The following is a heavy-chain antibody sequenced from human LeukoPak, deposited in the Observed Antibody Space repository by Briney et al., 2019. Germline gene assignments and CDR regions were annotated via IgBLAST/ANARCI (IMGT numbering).Heavy chain of an antibody. V-gene: IGHV1-2*02. J-gene: IGHJ6*02. CDR3: ARDQAVTTLYYYYGMDV. D-gene: IGHD4-17*01. CDR2: INPNSGGT. Sequence: ASVKVSCKASGYTFTGYYMHWARQAPGQGLEWMGWINPNSGGTNYAQKFQGRVTMTRDTSISTAYMELSRLRSDDTAVYYCARDQAVTTLYYYYGMDVWGQGTTVTVSS. CDR1: GYTFTGYY.